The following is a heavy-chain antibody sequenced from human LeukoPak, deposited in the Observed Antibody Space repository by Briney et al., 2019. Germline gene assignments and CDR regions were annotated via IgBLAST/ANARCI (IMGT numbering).Heavy chain of an antibody. CDR1: GYTFTSYG. J-gene: IGHJ3*02. Sequence: ASVKVSCKASGYTFTSYGISWVRQAPGQGLEWMGWISAYNGNTNYAQKLQGRVTMTTDTSTSTAYMELRSLRSDDTAVYYCAREFLWFGEPKGAFDIWGQGTMVTVSS. CDR2: ISAYNGNT. D-gene: IGHD3-10*01. V-gene: IGHV1-18*04. CDR3: AREFLWFGEPKGAFDI.